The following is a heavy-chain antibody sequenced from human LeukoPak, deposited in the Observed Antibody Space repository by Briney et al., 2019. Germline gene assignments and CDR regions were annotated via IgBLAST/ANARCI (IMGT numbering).Heavy chain of an antibody. CDR3: ARDTKRFQKYYFDY. J-gene: IGHJ4*02. D-gene: IGHD3-3*01. V-gene: IGHV3-11*06. Sequence: GGSLRLSCAASGFTFSDYYMSWIRQAPGKGLELISYISSSSSYTNYADSVKGRFTISRDNAKNSLYLQMNSLRAEDTAVYYCARDTKRFQKYYFDYWGQGTLVTVSS. CDR2: ISSSSSYT. CDR1: GFTFSDYY.